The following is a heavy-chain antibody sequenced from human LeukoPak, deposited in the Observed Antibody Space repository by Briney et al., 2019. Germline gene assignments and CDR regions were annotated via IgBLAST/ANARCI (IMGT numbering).Heavy chain of an antibody. V-gene: IGHV4-59*08. CDR2: IYYSGST. D-gene: IGHD6-19*01. Sequence: SETLSLTCTVSGGSISSYYWSWIRQPPGKGLEWIGYIYYSGSTNYNPSLKSRVTISVDTSKNQFSLKLSSVTAADTAVYYCARQAVTPKYPAKSGDSIYDYWGQGTLVTVSS. J-gene: IGHJ4*02. CDR1: GGSISSYY. CDR3: ARQAVTPKYPAKSGDSIYDY.